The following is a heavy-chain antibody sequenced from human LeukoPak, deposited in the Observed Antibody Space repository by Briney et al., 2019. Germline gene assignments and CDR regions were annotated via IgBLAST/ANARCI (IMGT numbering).Heavy chain of an antibody. V-gene: IGHV3-30*03. CDR3: ARDQYSGSYLDY. D-gene: IGHD1-26*01. CDR1: GFTFSSYS. CDR2: ISYDGSNK. J-gene: IGHJ4*02. Sequence: PGGSLRLSCAASGFTFSSYSMNWVRQAPGKGLEWVAVISYDGSNKYYADSVKGRFTISRDNSKNTLYLQMNSLRAEDTAVYYCARDQYSGSYLDYWGQGTLVTVSS.